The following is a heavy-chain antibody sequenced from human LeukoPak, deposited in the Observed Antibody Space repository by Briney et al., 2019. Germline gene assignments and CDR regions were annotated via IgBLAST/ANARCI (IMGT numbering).Heavy chain of an antibody. Sequence: ASVKVSCKASGGTFSSYAISWVRQAPGQGLEWMGGIIPIFGTANYAQKFQGRVTISAEESTSTAYMGLSSLRSEDTAVYYCARRSSGDAFDIWGQGTMVTVSS. CDR1: GGTFSSYA. D-gene: IGHD3-22*01. J-gene: IGHJ3*02. CDR3: ARRSSGDAFDI. CDR2: IIPIFGTA. V-gene: IGHV1-69*13.